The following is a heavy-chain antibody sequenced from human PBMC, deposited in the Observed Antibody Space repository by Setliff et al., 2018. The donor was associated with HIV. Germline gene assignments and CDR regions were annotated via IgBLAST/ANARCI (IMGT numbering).Heavy chain of an antibody. V-gene: IGHV4-39*01. D-gene: IGHD3-10*01. CDR1: DGSIRSSDYY. CDR3: ARHRVITGSFDS. J-gene: IGHJ4*02. Sequence: SETLSLTCTVSDGSIRSSDYYWGWIRQPPGKGLEWIGSIFYSGRAYYKSSLKSRVTISVDTSKNQFSLKVNSVTAADTAVFFCARHRVITGSFDSWGQGTLVTV. CDR2: IFYSGRA.